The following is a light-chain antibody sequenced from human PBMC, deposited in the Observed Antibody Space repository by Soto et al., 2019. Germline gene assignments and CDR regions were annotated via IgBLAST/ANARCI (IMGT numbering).Light chain of an antibody. CDR1: SSDVGGYKY. V-gene: IGLV2-14*01. Sequence: QSVLTQPASVSGSPGQSITISCTGTSSDVGGYKYVSWYQHQSGKAPKLMIYEVSNRPSGVSNRFSGSKSGNTASLTISGLQSEDEADYYCSSYTISSTLVFGGGTQLTVL. CDR2: EVS. CDR3: SSYTISSTLV. J-gene: IGLJ7*01.